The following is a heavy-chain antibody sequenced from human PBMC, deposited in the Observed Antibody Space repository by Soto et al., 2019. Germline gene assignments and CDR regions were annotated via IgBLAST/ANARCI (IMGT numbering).Heavy chain of an antibody. CDR2: INPATGDT. V-gene: IGHV1-3*01. CDR3: ARAAGRSKLLPFYFDP. CDR1: GYAFTTSA. J-gene: IGHJ5*02. D-gene: IGHD1-26*01. Sequence: QVHLVQSGAEVQKPGASVRISCQASGYAFTTSAIHWVRQAPGPSPEWMGGINPATGDTKYSQDVRGRVTFALDTSATTAYMDLRSLASHDTAVYYCARAAGRSKLLPFYFDPWGQGTLVTVSS.